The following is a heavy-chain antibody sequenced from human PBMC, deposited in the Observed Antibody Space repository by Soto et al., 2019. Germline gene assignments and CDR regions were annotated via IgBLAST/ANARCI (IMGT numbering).Heavy chain of an antibody. CDR1: GGSISSGGYY. CDR2: IYYSGST. V-gene: IGHV4-31*03. J-gene: IGHJ4*02. CDR3: ARANPLLWFGETNDY. Sequence: SETLSLTCTVSGGSISSGGYYWSWIRQHPGKGLEWIGYIYYSGSTYYNPSLKSRVTISVDTSKNQFSLKLSSVTAADTAVYYCARANPLLWFGETNDYWGQGTLVTDSS. D-gene: IGHD3-10*01.